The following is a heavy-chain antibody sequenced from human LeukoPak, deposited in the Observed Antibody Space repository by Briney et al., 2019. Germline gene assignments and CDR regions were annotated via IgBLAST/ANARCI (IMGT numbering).Heavy chain of an antibody. CDR2: INHSGST. J-gene: IGHJ4*02. CDR3: ARVFDYYDSSGYYFDY. Sequence: KPSETLSLTCAVYGGSFSGYYWSWIRQPPGKGLEWIGEINHSGSTNYNPSLKSRVTISVDTSKNQFSLKLSSVTAADTAVYYCARVFDYYDSSGYYFDYWGQGTLVTVFS. V-gene: IGHV4-34*01. D-gene: IGHD3-22*01. CDR1: GGSFSGYY.